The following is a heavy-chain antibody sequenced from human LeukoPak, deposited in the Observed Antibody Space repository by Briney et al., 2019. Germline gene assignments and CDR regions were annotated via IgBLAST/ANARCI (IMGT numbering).Heavy chain of an antibody. J-gene: IGHJ4*02. Sequence: ASVKVSCKASGYTFTSYAMHWVRQAPGQRLEWMGWINAGNGNTKYSQKFQGRVTITRNTSISTAYMELSSLRSEDTAVYYCARGGTGRRAYYFDYWGQGTLVTVSS. V-gene: IGHV1-3*01. CDR3: ARGGTGRRAYYFDY. CDR1: GYTFTSYA. CDR2: INAGNGNT. D-gene: IGHD3/OR15-3a*01.